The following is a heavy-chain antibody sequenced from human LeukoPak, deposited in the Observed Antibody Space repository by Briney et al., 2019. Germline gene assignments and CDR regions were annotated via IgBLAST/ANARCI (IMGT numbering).Heavy chain of an antibody. CDR3: ARDGEITSGGVVVSLTFDH. CDR1: GFILKTYG. J-gene: IGHJ4*02. V-gene: IGHV1-18*01. Sequence: GASVKVSCKASGFILKTYGISWVRQAQGEGLEWMGWISGSNGNTNYAPRFLGRVTLTRDTSTDTVYMELGSLTSDDTAVYYCARDGEITSGGVVVSLTFDHWGQGTLISVSS. CDR2: ISGSNGNT. D-gene: IGHD3-16*02.